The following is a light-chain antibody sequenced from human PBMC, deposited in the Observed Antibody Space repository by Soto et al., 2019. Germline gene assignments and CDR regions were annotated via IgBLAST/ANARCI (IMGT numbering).Light chain of an antibody. CDR1: SSDVGGYNY. CDR3: SSYAGSVV. Sequence: QSVLTQPRSVSGSPGQSVTLSCTGTSSDVGGYNYVSWYQQHPGKAPKLIIYDVTKRPSGVPDRFSGSTSGNTASLAISGLQAEDEDDYYCSSYAGSVVFGGGTKLTVL. J-gene: IGLJ2*01. CDR2: DVT. V-gene: IGLV2-11*01.